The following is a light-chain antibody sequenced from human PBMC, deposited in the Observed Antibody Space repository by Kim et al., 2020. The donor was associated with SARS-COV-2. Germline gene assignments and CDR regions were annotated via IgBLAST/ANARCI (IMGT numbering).Light chain of an antibody. CDR3: AAWDNSVSGPV. CDR1: RSSIGSNY. J-gene: IGLJ2*01. V-gene: IGLV1-47*01. Sequence: GQRVTISCSGSRSSIGSNYVYWYKQLPGTAPKVLIYRSDQWPSGVPDRFSGSKSGTSASLAISGLRSEDEADYYCAAWDNSVSGPVFGGGTQLTVL. CDR2: RSD.